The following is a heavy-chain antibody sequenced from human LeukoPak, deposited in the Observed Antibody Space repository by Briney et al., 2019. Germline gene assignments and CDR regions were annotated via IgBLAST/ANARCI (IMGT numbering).Heavy chain of an antibody. CDR1: GFTFSSYA. D-gene: IGHD3-10*01. J-gene: IGHJ6*02. CDR3: AKDILLWFGEEYGMDV. Sequence: GGSLRLSCAASGFTFSSYAMSWVRQAPGKGLEWVSAISGSGGSTYYADSVKGRFTISRDNSKNTLYLQMNSLRAEDTAVYYCAKDILLWFGEEYGMDVWGQGTTVTVSS. CDR2: ISGSGGST. V-gene: IGHV3-23*01.